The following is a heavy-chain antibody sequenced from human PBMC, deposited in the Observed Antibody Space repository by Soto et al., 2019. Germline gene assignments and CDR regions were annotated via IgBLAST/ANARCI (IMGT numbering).Heavy chain of an antibody. V-gene: IGHV4-4*02. Sequence: SETLSLTCAASGGSISSSNWWSWVRQPPGKGLEWIGEIYHSGSTNYNPSLKRRVTISVDKSKNQFSLKLSSVTAADTALYYCASGGGVRYFDWLLPTDIWGQGTMVTVSS. J-gene: IGHJ3*02. D-gene: IGHD3-9*01. CDR2: IYHSGST. CDR1: GGSISSSNW. CDR3: ASGGGVRYFDWLLPTDI.